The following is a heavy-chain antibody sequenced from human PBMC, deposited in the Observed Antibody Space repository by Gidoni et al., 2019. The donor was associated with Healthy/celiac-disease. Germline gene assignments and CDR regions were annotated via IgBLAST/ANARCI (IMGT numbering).Heavy chain of an antibody. CDR2: ISSSSSYI. V-gene: IGHV3-21*01. D-gene: IGHD3-10*01. Sequence: AASGFTFSSYSMNWVRQAPGKGLEWVSSISSSSSYIYYAASVKGRFTISRDNAKNSLYLQMNSLRAEDTAVYYCAITMVRGVKPNDAFDIWGQGTMVTVSS. CDR1: GFTFSSYS. CDR3: AITMVRGVKPNDAFDI. J-gene: IGHJ3*02.